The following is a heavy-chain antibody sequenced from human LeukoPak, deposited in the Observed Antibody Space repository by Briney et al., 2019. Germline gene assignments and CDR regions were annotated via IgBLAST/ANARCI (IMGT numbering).Heavy chain of an antibody. J-gene: IGHJ4*02. CDR2: ISYDGSNK. Sequence: GGSLRLSCAASGFTFSSYAMHWVRQAPGKGLEWVAVISYDGSNKYYADSVKGRFTISRDNSKNTLYLQMNSLRAEDTAVYYCARDGNLGYYYGSGSYLCLDYWGQGTLVTVSS. V-gene: IGHV3-30*04. CDR1: GFTFSSYA. D-gene: IGHD3-10*01. CDR3: ARDGNLGYYYGSGSYLCLDY.